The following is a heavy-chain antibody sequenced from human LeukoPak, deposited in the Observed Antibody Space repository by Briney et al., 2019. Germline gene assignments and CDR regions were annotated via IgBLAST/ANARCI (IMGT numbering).Heavy chain of an antibody. Sequence: GGSLRLSCAASGFTFSSYAMSWVRQAPGKGLEWVSAISGSGGSTYYADSVKGRFTISRDNSKNTLYLQMNSLRAEDTAVYYCAKDRPISVVVVAAFDYWGQGTLVTVSS. CDR3: AKDRPISVVVVAAFDY. D-gene: IGHD2-15*01. CDR1: GFTFSSYA. CDR2: ISGSGGST. V-gene: IGHV3-23*01. J-gene: IGHJ4*02.